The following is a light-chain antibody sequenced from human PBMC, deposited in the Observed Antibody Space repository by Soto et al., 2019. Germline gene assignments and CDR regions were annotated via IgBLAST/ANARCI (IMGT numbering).Light chain of an antibody. CDR1: QSIRSSY. CDR3: HQYGTSPWT. CDR2: GAF. Sequence: EIVLAQSPGTLSLSPGERATLSCRASQSIRSSYLAWYQQKPRQAPRLLIYGAFSRAAAIPDRFSGTESGTDFTLTISRLEPEDYAMYYCHQYGTSPWTFGQGTKLEIK. V-gene: IGKV3-20*01. J-gene: IGKJ2*01.